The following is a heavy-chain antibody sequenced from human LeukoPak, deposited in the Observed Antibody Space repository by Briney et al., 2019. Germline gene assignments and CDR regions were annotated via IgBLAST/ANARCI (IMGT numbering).Heavy chain of an antibody. V-gene: IGHV4-39*07. Sequence: TSETLSLTCTVSGGSISSSSYYWGWIRQPPGKGLEWIGSIYYSGSTYYNPSLKSRVTISVDTSKNQFSLKLSSVTAADTAVYYCARDGSGSGRWFDLWGQGTLVTVSS. CDR1: GGSISSSSYY. CDR3: ARDGSGSGRWFDL. J-gene: IGHJ5*02. D-gene: IGHD2-15*01. CDR2: IYYSGST.